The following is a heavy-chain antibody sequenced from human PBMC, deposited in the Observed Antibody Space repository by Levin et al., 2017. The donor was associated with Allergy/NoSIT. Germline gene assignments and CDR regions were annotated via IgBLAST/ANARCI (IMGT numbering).Heavy chain of an antibody. CDR2: ISSSGSTI. V-gene: IGHV3-48*03. D-gene: IGHD5-18*01. Sequence: LSLTCAASGFTFSSYEMNWVRQAPGKGLEWVSYISSSGSTIYYADSVKGRFTISRDNAKNSLYLQMNSLRAEDTAVYYCAREGLQLFDYWGQGTLVTVSS. J-gene: IGHJ4*02. CDR3: AREGLQLFDY. CDR1: GFTFSSYE.